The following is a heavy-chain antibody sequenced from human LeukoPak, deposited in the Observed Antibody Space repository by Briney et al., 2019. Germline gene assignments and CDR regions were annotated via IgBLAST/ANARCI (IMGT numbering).Heavy chain of an antibody. J-gene: IGHJ4*02. CDR1: GGSISSSSYY. Sequence: SETLSLTCTVSGGSISSSSYYWGWIRQPPGKGLEWIGSIYYSGSTYYNPSLKSRVTISVDTSKNQFSLRLSSVTAADTAVYYCARVYYGSGSPTHWGQGTLVTVSS. V-gene: IGHV4-39*07. CDR2: IYYSGST. D-gene: IGHD3-10*01. CDR3: ARVYYGSGSPTH.